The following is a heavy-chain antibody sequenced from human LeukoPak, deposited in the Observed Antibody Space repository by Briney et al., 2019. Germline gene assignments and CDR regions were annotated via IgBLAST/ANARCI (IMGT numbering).Heavy chain of an antibody. V-gene: IGHV4-59*08. Sequence: SETRSLTCTVSGGSISSYYWSWIRQPPGKGLEWIGYIYYSGSTNYNPSLESRVTISVDTSKNQFSLKLSPVTAADTAVYYCARLHDGYRYGADYWGQGTLVTAS. CDR2: IYYSGST. CDR1: GGSISSYY. D-gene: IGHD5-18*01. J-gene: IGHJ4*02. CDR3: ARLHDGYRYGADY.